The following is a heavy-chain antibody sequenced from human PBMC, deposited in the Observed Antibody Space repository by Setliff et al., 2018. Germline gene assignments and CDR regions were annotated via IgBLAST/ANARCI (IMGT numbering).Heavy chain of an antibody. V-gene: IGHV3-13*05. J-gene: IGHJ4*02. D-gene: IGHD6-19*01. Sequence: GESLKISCAASGFTFSHYDMHWVRQSPGKGLEWVSVIRSSGDPYYPGSVKGRFTISRDNAMKSLYLQMSSLRTGDTAVYFCARGGSSAWSGGGYDCWGQATVVTVST. CDR3: ARGGSSAWSGGGYDC. CDR2: IRSSGDP. CDR1: GFTFSHYD.